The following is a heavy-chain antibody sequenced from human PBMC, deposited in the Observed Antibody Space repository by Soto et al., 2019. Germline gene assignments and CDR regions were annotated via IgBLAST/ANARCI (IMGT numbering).Heavy chain of an antibody. J-gene: IGHJ6*02. CDR1: GFTFISYA. CDR2: ISYDGSNK. D-gene: IGHD3-3*01. V-gene: IGHV3-30-3*01. CDR3: ASARHVLRFLEWLSPDYYGMDV. Sequence: WGSLRLSCAASGFTFISYAIHFFRQSPLKWLEWVAVISYDGSNKYYADSVKGRFTISRDNSKNTLYLQMNSLRAEDTAVYYCASARHVLRFLEWLSPDYYGMDVWGQGTTVTVSS.